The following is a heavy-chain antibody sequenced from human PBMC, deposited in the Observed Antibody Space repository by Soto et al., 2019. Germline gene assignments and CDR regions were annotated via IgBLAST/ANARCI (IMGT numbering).Heavy chain of an antibody. CDR1: GFTFDDYA. J-gene: IGHJ4*02. V-gene: IGHV3-43*02. Sequence: GSLRLSCAASGFTFDDYAMHWVRQAPGKGLEWVSLISGDGGSTYYADSVKGRFTISRDNSKNSLYLQMNSLRTEDTALYYCAKNMGQPGIAAAGTDYWGQGTLVTVSS. D-gene: IGHD6-13*01. CDR3: AKNMGQPGIAAAGTDY. CDR2: ISGDGGST.